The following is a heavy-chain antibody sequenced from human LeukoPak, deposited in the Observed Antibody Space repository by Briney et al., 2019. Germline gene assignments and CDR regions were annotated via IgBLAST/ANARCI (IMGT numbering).Heavy chain of an antibody. Sequence: ASVNVSCKASGYTFTSYYMHWVRQAPGQGLEWMGIINPSSGSTSYAQKFQGRVTMTRDTSTSTVYMELSSLRSEDTAVYYCARRGKGPGGYGPYYLDYWGQGTLVTVSS. CDR2: INPSSGST. CDR1: GYTFTSYY. J-gene: IGHJ4*02. CDR3: ARRGKGPGGYGPYYLDY. V-gene: IGHV1-46*01. D-gene: IGHD5-18*01.